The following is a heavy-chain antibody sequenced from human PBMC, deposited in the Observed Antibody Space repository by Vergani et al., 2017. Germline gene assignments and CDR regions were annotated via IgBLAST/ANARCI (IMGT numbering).Heavy chain of an antibody. CDR3: ARHSLGYCSGGSCYYI. V-gene: IGHV4-39*01. J-gene: IGHJ4*02. CDR2: IYYSGST. Sequence: QLQLQESGPGLVTPSETLSLTCTVSGGSISRSSYYWGWIRQPPGKGLDWIGSIYYSGSTYYNPALKSRVTISVDTSKNQFSLRLSSVTAADTAVYYCARHSLGYCSGGSCYYIWGQGTLVTVSS. D-gene: IGHD2-15*01. CDR1: GGSISRSSYY.